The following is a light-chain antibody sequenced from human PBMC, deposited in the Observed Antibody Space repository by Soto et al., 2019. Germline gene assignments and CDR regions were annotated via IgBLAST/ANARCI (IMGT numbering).Light chain of an antibody. CDR2: DAS. J-gene: IGKJ4*01. Sequence: EFVLTPSPGTLSLSPGERATLSCRASQTGRQNYLAWYQQKPGQAPRLLIDDASSRATGIPDRFSGGGSGTDFTLTISRLEPEDFAVYYCQQFRSYPLTFGGGTKVEIK. CDR3: QQFRSYPLT. CDR1: QTGRQNY. V-gene: IGKV3-20*01.